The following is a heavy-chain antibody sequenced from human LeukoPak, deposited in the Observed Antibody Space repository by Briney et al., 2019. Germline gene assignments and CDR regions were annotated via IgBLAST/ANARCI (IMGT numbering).Heavy chain of an antibody. V-gene: IGHV3-66*01. CDR1: GFTISSDY. Sequence: GGSLRLSCAASGFTISSDYMSWVRQAPGKGLEWVSVIYSDGNTYYADSVKGRFTISRDNSKNTLYLQMNSLRAEDTAVYYCVRWLWDYWGQGTLVTVSS. CDR3: VRWLWDY. D-gene: IGHD4-23*01. CDR2: IYSDGNT. J-gene: IGHJ4*02.